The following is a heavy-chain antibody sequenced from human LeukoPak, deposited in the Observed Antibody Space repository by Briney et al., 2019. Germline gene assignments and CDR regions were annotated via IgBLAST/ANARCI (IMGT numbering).Heavy chain of an antibody. CDR2: IYYSGST. V-gene: IGHV4-39*01. CDR1: GGSLSGYY. J-gene: IGHJ5*02. Sequence: SETLSLTCAVYGGSLSGYYWGWIRQPPGKGLEWIGSIYYSGSTYYNPSLKSRATISVDTPKNQFFLKLSSVTTTDTAVYYCARSRGIAAAGRFDPWGQGTLVTVSS. CDR3: ARSRGIAAAGRFDP. D-gene: IGHD6-13*01.